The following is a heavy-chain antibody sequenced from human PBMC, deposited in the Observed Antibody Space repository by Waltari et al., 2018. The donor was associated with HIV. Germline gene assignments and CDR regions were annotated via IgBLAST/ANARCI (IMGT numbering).Heavy chain of an antibody. CDR3: TRDNYINNILDH. Sequence: ELQLVQSGGHLVQPGGSLRLSCATSGFSFSDYSMNWVRQAPGKGLEWVSHISSSGSVTWYADSVKGRFIISKDKANNTLYLQLSSLRVEDTAVYYCTRDNYINNILDHWGQGTLVTVSS. V-gene: IGHV3-48*01. D-gene: IGHD3-10*01. CDR1: GFSFSDYS. J-gene: IGHJ4*02. CDR2: ISSSGSVT.